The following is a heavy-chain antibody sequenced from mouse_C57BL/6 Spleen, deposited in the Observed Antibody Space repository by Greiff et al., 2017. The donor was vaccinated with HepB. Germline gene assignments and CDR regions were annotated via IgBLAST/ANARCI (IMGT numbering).Heavy chain of an antibody. D-gene: IGHD1-1*01. CDR2: IYPGDGDT. V-gene: IGHV1-82*01. CDR3: ATPDYYGSSLFAY. CDR1: GYAFSSSW. J-gene: IGHJ3*01. Sequence: QVQLQQSGPELVKPGASVKISCKASGYAFSSSWMNWVKQRPGKGLEWIGRIYPGDGDTNYNGKFKGKATLTADKSSSTAYMQLSSLTSEDSAVYFCATPDYYGSSLFAYWGQGTLVTVSA.